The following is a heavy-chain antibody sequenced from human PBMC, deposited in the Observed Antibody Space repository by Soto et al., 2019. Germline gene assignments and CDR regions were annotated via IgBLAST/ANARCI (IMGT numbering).Heavy chain of an antibody. Sequence: KSGPTPVNPTQTLTLTCTFSGFSLSTSGMCVSWIRQPPGKALEWLARIDWDDDKYYSTSLKTRLTISKDTSKNRVVLTMTNMDPVDTATYYCARLHVGYCTNGVCCTDVWGQGTLVTVSS. J-gene: IGHJ4*02. CDR1: GFSLSTSGMC. V-gene: IGHV2-70*11. D-gene: IGHD2-8*01. CDR2: IDWDDDK. CDR3: ARLHVGYCTNGVCCTDV.